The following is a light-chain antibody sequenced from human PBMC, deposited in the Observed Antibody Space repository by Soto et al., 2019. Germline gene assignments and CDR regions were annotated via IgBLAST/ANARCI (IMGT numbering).Light chain of an antibody. J-gene: IGKJ1*01. Sequence: DIQMTQSPSTLSASVGDRVTITCRASQSISTRLAWYQQKPGKAPKLLIYDASTLESGVPSRFSGSGSGTEFTLTISGLQPDDFATYYCQQYNSYSWTFGQGTKVDIK. CDR2: DAS. V-gene: IGKV1-5*01. CDR1: QSISTR. CDR3: QQYNSYSWT.